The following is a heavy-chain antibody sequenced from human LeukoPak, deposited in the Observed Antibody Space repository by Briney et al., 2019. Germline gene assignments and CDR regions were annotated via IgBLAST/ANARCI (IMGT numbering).Heavy chain of an antibody. J-gene: IGHJ5*02. Sequence: SETLSLTCTVSGGSISSYYWSWIRQPPGKGLEWIGYIYYSGSTNYNPSLKSRVTMSVDTSKNQLSLKLSSVTAADTAVYYCARGGYLNWFDPRGQGTLVTVSS. CDR3: ARGGYLNWFDP. CDR2: IYYSGST. CDR1: GGSISSYY. V-gene: IGHV4-59*01. D-gene: IGHD5-12*01.